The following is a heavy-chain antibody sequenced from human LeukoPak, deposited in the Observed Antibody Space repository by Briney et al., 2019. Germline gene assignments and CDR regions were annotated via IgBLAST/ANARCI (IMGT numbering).Heavy chain of an antibody. D-gene: IGHD1-1*01. V-gene: IGHV4-38-2*02. CDR2: IYHSGST. CDR1: GYSISSGYY. Sequence: SETLSLTCTISGYSISSGYYWGWIRQPPGKGLEWIGSIYHSGSTYYNPSLKSRVTISVDTSKNQFSLKLSSVTAADTAVYYCARVAPNWNDYYYYMDVWGKGTTVTISS. CDR3: ARVAPNWNDYYYYMDV. J-gene: IGHJ6*03.